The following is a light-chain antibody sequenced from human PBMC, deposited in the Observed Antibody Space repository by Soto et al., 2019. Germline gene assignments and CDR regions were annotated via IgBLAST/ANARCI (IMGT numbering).Light chain of an antibody. V-gene: IGKV1-5*01. CDR1: QSISSW. Sequence: DIQMTQSPSTLYASVGDSVTITFRASQSISSWLAWYQQKPGKAPKLLIYDASSLESGGPSRCSGSESGTEFTLTISSLQPDDFATDYCQQYNSYPSTFGRGTKLQMK. J-gene: IGKJ2*01. CDR3: QQYNSYPST. CDR2: DAS.